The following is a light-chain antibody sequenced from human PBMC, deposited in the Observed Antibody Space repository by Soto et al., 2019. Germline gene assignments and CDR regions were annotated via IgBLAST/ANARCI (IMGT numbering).Light chain of an antibody. J-gene: IGKJ5*01. CDR2: DAS. CDR1: QSVRGTS. CDR3: QHYGSSPPIT. V-gene: IGKV3-20*01. Sequence: DIVLAQSPGTLSLSPGERAPPSCRASQSVRGTSLAWYQQKPGQAPRLLIYDASSRATGIPDRFSGGGSGTDFTLTISRLEPEDFAVYYCQHYGSSPPITFGQGTRLE.